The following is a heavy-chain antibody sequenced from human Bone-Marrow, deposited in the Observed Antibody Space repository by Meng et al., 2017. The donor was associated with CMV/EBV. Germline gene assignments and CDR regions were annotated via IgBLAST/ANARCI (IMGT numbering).Heavy chain of an antibody. D-gene: IGHD5-18*01. CDR2: TNPNRGGT. CDR1: GYTFTGYY. J-gene: IGHJ4*02. V-gene: IGHV1-2*02. Sequence: ASVKVSCKASGYTFTGYYMHWVRQAPGQGLEWMGWTNPNRGGTNYAQQFQRRVTMTRDRSISTAYMELSRLSSDDTAVYYCARGEWIQLWSYQEYYFDSWGQGTLVTVSS. CDR3: ARGEWIQLWSYQEYYFDS.